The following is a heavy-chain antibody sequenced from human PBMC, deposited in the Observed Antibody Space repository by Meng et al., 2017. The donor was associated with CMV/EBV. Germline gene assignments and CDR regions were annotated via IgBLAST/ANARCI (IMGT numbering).Heavy chain of an antibody. CDR1: GYNFIGYY. V-gene: IGHV1-2*06. J-gene: IGHJ4*02. D-gene: IGHD3-16*01. Sequence: ASVKVSCKSSGYNFIGYYIHWVRQAPGQGLEWVGRINPITGGTNYAQKFQGRVTVTRDTSITTVYMELSTLRSDDTAVYYCGTLSNSLGGYWGQGTLVTVSS. CDR3: GTLSNSLGGY. CDR2: INPITGGT.